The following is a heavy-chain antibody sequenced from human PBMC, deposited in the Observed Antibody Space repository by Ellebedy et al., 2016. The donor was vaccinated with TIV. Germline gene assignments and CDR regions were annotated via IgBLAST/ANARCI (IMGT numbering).Heavy chain of an antibody. Sequence: GESLKISCAASGFTVSSHYMHWVRQAPGKGLEWVSVMYSSSGTNYADSVKGRFTISRDNSKNTLYLQMNGLRAEDTAVYYCTRDSHDYYYYYGMDVWGQGTTVTVSS. CDR2: MYSSSGT. CDR1: GFTVSSHY. CDR3: TRDSHDYYYYYGMDV. J-gene: IGHJ6*02. V-gene: IGHV3-66*01.